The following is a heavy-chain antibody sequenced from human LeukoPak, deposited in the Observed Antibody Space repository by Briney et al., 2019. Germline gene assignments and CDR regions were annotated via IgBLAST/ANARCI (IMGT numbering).Heavy chain of an antibody. CDR1: GGSISSYY. CDR2: IYYSGST. V-gene: IGHV4-59*01. Sequence: SETLSLTCTVSGGSISSYYWSWIRQPPGKGLEWIGYIYYSGSTNYNPSLKSRVTISVDTSKNQFSLKLSSVTAADTAVYYCARLTGDAFDIWGQGTMVTVSS. J-gene: IGHJ3*02. CDR3: ARLTGDAFDI. D-gene: IGHD7-27*01.